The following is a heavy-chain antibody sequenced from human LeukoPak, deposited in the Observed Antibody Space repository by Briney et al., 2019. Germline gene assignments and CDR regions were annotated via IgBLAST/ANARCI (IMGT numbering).Heavy chain of an antibody. D-gene: IGHD3-3*01. J-gene: IGHJ6*02. Sequence: PSETLSLTCTVSGGSISSGDYYWSWIRQPPGTGLEWIGYIYYSGSTYYNPSLKSRVTISVDTSKNQFSLKLSSVTAADTAVYYCAGRITIFGVVIGMDVWGQGTTVTVSS. CDR1: GGSISSGDYY. V-gene: IGHV4-30-4*01. CDR3: AGRITIFGVVIGMDV. CDR2: IYYSGST.